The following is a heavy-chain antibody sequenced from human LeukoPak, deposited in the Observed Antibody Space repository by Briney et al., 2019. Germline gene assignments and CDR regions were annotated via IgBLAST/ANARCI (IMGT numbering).Heavy chain of an antibody. D-gene: IGHD3-10*01. V-gene: IGHV4-59*01. CDR3: ARVAVVRGLMYFDY. CDR2: IYYSGST. CDR1: GGSISSYY. J-gene: IGHJ4*02. Sequence: SSETLSLTCTVSGGSISSYYWSWIRQPPGKGLEWIGYIYYSGSTNYNPSLKSRVTISVDTSKNQFSLKLSSVTAADTAVYYCARVAVVRGLMYFDYWGQGTLVTVSS.